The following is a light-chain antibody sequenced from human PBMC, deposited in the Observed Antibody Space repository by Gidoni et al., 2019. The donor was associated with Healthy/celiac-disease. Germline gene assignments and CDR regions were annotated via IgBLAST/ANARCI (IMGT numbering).Light chain of an antibody. Sequence: SYELTQPPSVSVSPGPTAKITFSGDAVPKQYAYWYQQKPGQAPVLVIYKDSERPSGIPERFSGSSSGTTVTLTISGVQAEDEADYYCQLADSSGTYVFGTGTKVTVL. J-gene: IGLJ1*01. CDR3: QLADSSGTYV. CDR2: KDS. V-gene: IGLV3-25*03. CDR1: AVPKQY.